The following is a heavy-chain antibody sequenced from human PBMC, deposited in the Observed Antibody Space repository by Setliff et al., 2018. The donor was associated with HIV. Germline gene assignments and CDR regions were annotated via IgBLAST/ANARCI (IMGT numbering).Heavy chain of an antibody. CDR1: GFTFRDYA. CDR2: IRNKKNGGTT. D-gene: IGHD1-26*01. V-gene: IGHV3-15*01. CDR3: TTDLGSGRFSWNNN. J-gene: IGHJ4*02. Sequence: GSLRLSCTASGFTFRDYAMSWVRQAPGKGLEWVARIRNKKNGGTTYYAAPVEGRFTISRDDSKNTLSLQMNSLKTEDTAIYYCTTDLGSGRFSWNNNWGQGTLVTVSS.